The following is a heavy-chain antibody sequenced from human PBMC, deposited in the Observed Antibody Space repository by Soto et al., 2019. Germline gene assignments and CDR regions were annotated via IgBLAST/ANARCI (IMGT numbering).Heavy chain of an antibody. CDR1: GGTFSSYA. CDR3: ATSTHLLPHAFDI. CDR2: IIPIFGKT. J-gene: IGHJ3*02. V-gene: IGHV1-69*13. D-gene: IGHD3-22*01. Sequence: SVKVSCKASGGTFSSYAISWVRQAPGQGLEWMGGIIPIFGKTIYAQKFQGRVTITEDSSTDTAYMELSSLRSEDTAVYYCATSTHLLPHAFDIWGQGTMVTVSS.